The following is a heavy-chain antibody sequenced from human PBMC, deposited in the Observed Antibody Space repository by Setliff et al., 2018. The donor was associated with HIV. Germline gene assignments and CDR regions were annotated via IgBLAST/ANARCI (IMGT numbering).Heavy chain of an antibody. J-gene: IGHJ6*03. CDR1: GYTFNNYA. V-gene: IGHV1-69*13. Sequence: SVKVSCKASGYTFNNYAISWVRQAPGQGLEWMGGIIPIFGTANYAQKFQGRVTITADESTSTAYMELSSLRSEDTAVYYCASLGGYYPYYYYMDVWGKGTTVTVSS. D-gene: IGHD3-3*01. CDR2: IIPIFGTA. CDR3: ASLGGYYPYYYYMDV.